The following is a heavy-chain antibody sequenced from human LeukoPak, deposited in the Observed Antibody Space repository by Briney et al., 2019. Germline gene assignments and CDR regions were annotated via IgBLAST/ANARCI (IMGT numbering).Heavy chain of an antibody. V-gene: IGHV4-30-4*01. D-gene: IGHD2-15*01. J-gene: IGHJ3*02. Sequence: SETLSLTCTVSGGSISSGDYYWSWIRQPPGKGLEWIGYIYYSGSTYYNPSLKSRVTISVDTSKNQFSLKLSSVTAADTAVYYCARVRGSDCSGGSCPTAFDIWGQGTMVTVSS. CDR1: GGSISSGDYY. CDR2: IYYSGST. CDR3: ARVRGSDCSGGSCPTAFDI.